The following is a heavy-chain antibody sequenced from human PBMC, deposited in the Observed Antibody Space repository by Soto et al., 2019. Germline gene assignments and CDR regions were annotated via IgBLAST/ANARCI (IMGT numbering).Heavy chain of an antibody. D-gene: IGHD3-9*01. J-gene: IGHJ6*02. CDR1: GGYISGSTSY. V-gene: IGHV4-39*07. CDR3: ARGPGYYDILTCYANPYYYYYGMDV. CDR2: IYYSWNT. Sequence: SETLSLTCTVSGGYISGSTSYWGWSRQPPGKGLEWIGNIYYSWNTYYHPSLKSRVTISVDTSTNQFSLKLSSVTASDPAAYSWARGPGYYDILTCYANPYYYYYGMDVWGQGTTVTVSS.